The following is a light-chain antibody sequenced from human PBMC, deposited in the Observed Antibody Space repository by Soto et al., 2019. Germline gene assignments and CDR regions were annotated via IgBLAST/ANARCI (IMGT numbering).Light chain of an antibody. CDR1: SSNIGAGYD. J-gene: IGLJ2*01. Sequence: QSVLTQPPSVSGAPGQRVTISCTGSSSNIGAGYDVHWYQQVPGTAPKLLLYGNTNRPSGVPDRFSGSKSGTSASLANTGLQAEDEADYYCQSYDSSLSGVVFGGGTKVTVL. CDR2: GNT. CDR3: QSYDSSLSGVV. V-gene: IGLV1-40*01.